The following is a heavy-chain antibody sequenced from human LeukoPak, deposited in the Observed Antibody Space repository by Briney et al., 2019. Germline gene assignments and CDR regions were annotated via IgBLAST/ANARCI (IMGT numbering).Heavy chain of an antibody. D-gene: IGHD3-22*01. J-gene: IGHJ6*04. Sequence: PGGSLRLSXAASGFTFSNYWMHWVRQAPGKGLVWVSRINSDGSSTSYADSVKGRFTISRDNAKNTLYLQMNSLRAEDTAVYYCARFDWEYITMTLDVWGKGTTVTVSS. CDR1: GFTFSNYW. CDR3: ARFDWEYITMTLDV. CDR2: INSDGSST. V-gene: IGHV3-74*01.